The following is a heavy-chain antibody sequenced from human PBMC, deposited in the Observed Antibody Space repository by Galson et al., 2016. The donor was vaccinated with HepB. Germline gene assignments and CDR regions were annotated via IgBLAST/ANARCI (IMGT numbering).Heavy chain of an antibody. V-gene: IGHV3-23*01. Sequence: SLRLSCAASGFSFSNYAMSWVRQAPGQGLEWVSSISGGGTNTYYSASARGRFTISRDNARNTLYLQMNSLRAEDTAVYYCAKDSVGAAGFYFDNWGQGTVVTVSS. CDR2: ISGGGTNT. D-gene: IGHD6-13*01. J-gene: IGHJ4*02. CDR3: AKDSVGAAGFYFDN. CDR1: GFSFSNYA.